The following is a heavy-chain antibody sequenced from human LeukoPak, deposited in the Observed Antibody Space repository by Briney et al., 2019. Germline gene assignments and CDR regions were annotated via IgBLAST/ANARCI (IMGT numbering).Heavy chain of an antibody. Sequence: ASVKVSCKASGYTFTSYYMHWVRQAPGQGLEWMGWISAYNGNTNYAQKLQGRVTMTTDTSTSTAYMELRSLRSDDTAVYYCAREGIAARMDYWGQGTLVTVSS. D-gene: IGHD6-6*01. CDR3: AREGIAARMDY. CDR1: GYTFTSYY. CDR2: ISAYNGNT. V-gene: IGHV1-18*04. J-gene: IGHJ4*02.